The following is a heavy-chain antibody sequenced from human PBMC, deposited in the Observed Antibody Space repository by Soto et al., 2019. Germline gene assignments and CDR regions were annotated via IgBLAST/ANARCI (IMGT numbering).Heavy chain of an antibody. CDR1: GFSFNSYG. J-gene: IGHJ4*02. CDR2: ITARGGSL. V-gene: IGHV3-23*01. D-gene: IGHD2-15*01. Sequence: EVQLLESGGGLVQPGGSLRLACAASGFSFNSYGMLWVRQAPGKGLEWVSVITARGGSLYFADSVKGRFTISRDNSKNVLSLARNNLRDEETATYLCAKGSIEYGARVARWGQGTVVLASS. CDR3: AKGSIEYGARVAR.